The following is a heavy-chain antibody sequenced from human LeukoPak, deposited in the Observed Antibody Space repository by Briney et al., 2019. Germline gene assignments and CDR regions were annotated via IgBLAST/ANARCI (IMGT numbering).Heavy chain of an antibody. J-gene: IGHJ2*01. CDR1: GGSISSYY. D-gene: IGHD5-24*01. Sequence: SETLSLTCTVSGGSISSYYWSWIRQPPEKGLEWIGYIYYSGSTNYNPSLKSRVTISVDTSKNQFSLKLSSVTAADTAVYYCARLATRVGYSRLGWYFDFWGRGTLVTVSS. CDR3: ARLATRVGYSRLGWYFDF. V-gene: IGHV4-59*08. CDR2: IYYSGST.